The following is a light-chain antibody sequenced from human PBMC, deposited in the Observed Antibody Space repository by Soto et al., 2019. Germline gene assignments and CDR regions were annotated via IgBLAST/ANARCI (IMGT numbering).Light chain of an antibody. J-gene: IGKJ1*01. CDR2: GAS. CDR1: QSVSSNY. V-gene: IGKV3-20*01. Sequence: EIVLTQSPGILSLSPGERATLSCRTSQSVSSNYLAWYQHKPGQAPRLLIYGASTRATGIPDRFSGSGSGTDFTLTISRLEPEDFAVYYCQQYGMSWWTFGQGTKVEIK. CDR3: QQYGMSWWT.